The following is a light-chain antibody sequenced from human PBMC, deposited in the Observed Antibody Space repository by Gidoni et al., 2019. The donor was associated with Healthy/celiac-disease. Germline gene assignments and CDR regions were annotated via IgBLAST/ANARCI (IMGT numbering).Light chain of an antibody. J-gene: IGKJ4*01. CDR1: QSVSSY. Sequence: EIVLTQSPATLSLSPGERDTLSCRASQSVSSYLAWYQQKPGQAPRLLIYDASSGSGTDFTLTISSLEPEDFAVYYCQQRSNWPPGFGGGTKVEIK. CDR2: DAS. CDR3: QQRSNWPPG. V-gene: IGKV3-11*01.